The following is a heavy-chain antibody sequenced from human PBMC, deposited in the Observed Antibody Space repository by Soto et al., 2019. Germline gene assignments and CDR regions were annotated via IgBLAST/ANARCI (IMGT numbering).Heavy chain of an antibody. CDR3: ARAHSGYDPLGMDV. J-gene: IGHJ6*02. V-gene: IGHV4-61*01. CDR1: GGSVISGSYY. D-gene: IGHD5-12*01. CDR2: ISDTGSG. Sequence: QVQLQESGPGLVKPSETLSLTCTVSGGSVISGSYYWSWIRQPPGKGLEWVGCISDTGSGDDNPSLKSRVTISVHTSKRQLSLRLNSVTAADTAVYYCARAHSGYDPLGMDVWGQGTTVTVSS.